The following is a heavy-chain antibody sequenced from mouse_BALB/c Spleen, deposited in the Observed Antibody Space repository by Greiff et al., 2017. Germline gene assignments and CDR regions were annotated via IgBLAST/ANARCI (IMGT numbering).Heavy chain of an antibody. CDR3: ARDLGITTLYAMDY. J-gene: IGHJ4*01. CDR2: IWAGGST. CDR1: GFSLTSYG. D-gene: IGHD2-4*01. V-gene: IGHV2-9*02. Sequence: VKLQESGPGLVAPSQSLSITCTVSGFSLTSYGVHWVRQPPGKGLEWLGVIWAGGSTNYNSALMSRLSISKDNSKSQVFLKMNSLQTDGTAMYYCARDLGITTLYAMDYWGQGTSVTVSS.